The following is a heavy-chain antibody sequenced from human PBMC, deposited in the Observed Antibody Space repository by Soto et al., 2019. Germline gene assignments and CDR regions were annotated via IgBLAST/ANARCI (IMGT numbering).Heavy chain of an antibody. CDR1: GFTFSSYW. Sequence: LSLTCAASGFTFSSYWMHWVRQAPGKGLVWVSRINSDGSSTSYADSVKGRFTISRDNAKNTLYLQMNSLRAEDTAVYYCAREGRATRDAFDIWGQGTMVTVSS. CDR3: AREGRATRDAFDI. CDR2: INSDGSST. J-gene: IGHJ3*02. D-gene: IGHD5-12*01. V-gene: IGHV3-74*01.